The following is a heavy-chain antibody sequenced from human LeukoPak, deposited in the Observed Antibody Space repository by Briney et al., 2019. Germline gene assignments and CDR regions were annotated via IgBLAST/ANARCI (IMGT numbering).Heavy chain of an antibody. J-gene: IGHJ4*02. CDR2: ISYAVSNK. D-gene: IGHD5-18*01. CDR3: AKANTAMSYFDY. CDR1: GLTFSSYG. V-gene: IGHV3-30*18. Sequence: PGGSLRLSCAASGLTFSSYGMHWVRQSPGKGVEWVAVISYAVSNKYYADPVKGRFTISRDNSKNTLYLQMDSLRAEDTAVYYCAKANTAMSYFDYWGQGTLVTVSS.